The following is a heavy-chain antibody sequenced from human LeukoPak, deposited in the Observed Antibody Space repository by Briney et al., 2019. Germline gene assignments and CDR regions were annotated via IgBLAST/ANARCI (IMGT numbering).Heavy chain of an antibody. CDR1: GFTFDTYG. CDR2: ISHDGSDT. D-gene: IGHD3-22*01. Sequence: GRSLRLSCAASGFTFDTYGMHWVRQAPGKGLEWVAVISHDGSDTYYADSVKGRFTISRDNSKNTVSLQVNSLRAEDTAAYYCAREYDGYDSSGYYGYWGQGTLVTVSS. J-gene: IGHJ4*02. V-gene: IGHV3-30*03. CDR3: AREYDGYDSSGYYGY.